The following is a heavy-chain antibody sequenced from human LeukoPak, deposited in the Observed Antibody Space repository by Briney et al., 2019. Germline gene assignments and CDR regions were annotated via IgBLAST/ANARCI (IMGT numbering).Heavy chain of an antibody. Sequence: PGGSLRLSCAASGFSFSNYGMNWVRQAPGKGLEWVSALSSSGGSTYYADSVKGRFTISRDNSKNTLYLQMNSLRAEDTAVYYCAKDLRDIVVVVAAIDAFDIWGQGTMVTVSS. J-gene: IGHJ3*02. CDR2: LSSSGGST. CDR3: AKDLRDIVVVVAAIDAFDI. D-gene: IGHD2-15*01. CDR1: GFSFSNYG. V-gene: IGHV3-23*01.